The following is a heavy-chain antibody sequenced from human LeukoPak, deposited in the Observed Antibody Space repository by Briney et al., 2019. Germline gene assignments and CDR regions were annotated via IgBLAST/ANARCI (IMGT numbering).Heavy chain of an antibody. D-gene: IGHD3-10*01. V-gene: IGHV4-34*01. CDR2: INHSGST. J-gene: IGHJ5*02. CDR3: ARGRGSYYKTLGWFDP. CDR1: GGSFSGYY. Sequence: SETLSLTCAVYGGSFSGYYWSWIRQPPGKGLEWIGEINHSGSTNDNPSLKSRVTISVDTSKNQFSLKLSSVTAADTAVYYCARGRGSYYKTLGWFDPWGQGTLVTVSS.